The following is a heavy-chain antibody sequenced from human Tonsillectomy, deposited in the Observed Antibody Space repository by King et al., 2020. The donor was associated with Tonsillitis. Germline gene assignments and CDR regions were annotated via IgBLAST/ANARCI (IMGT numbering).Heavy chain of an antibody. V-gene: IGHV3-7*01. D-gene: IGHD3-22*01. J-gene: IGHJ4*02. Sequence: VQLVESGGGLVQPGGSLRLSWAASGFTFSTYWMTWVRQAPGKGLEWVANIKQDGSEKYYVDSVKGRFTISRDNAKNSLYLQMNSLRAEDTAVYYCASYYDSSGSSGFDYWGQGTLVTVSS. CDR2: IKQDGSEK. CDR3: ASYYDSSGSSGFDY. CDR1: GFTFSTYW.